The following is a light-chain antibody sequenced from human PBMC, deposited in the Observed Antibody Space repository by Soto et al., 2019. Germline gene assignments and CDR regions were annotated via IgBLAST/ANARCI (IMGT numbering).Light chain of an antibody. J-gene: IGKJ1*01. Sequence: EIVFTQSPCTLSMSPGERATLSCRASLSLSSYLAWYQQKPGQPPRLLIYDASNRATGIPARFSGSGSGTDFTLTISSLEPEDFAVYYCQRRSNWSTTFGQGTKVDI. CDR1: LSLSSY. CDR2: DAS. V-gene: IGKV3-11*01. CDR3: QRRSNWSTT.